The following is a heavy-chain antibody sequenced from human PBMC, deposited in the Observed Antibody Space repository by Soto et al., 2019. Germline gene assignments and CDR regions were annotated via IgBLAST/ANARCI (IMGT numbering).Heavy chain of an antibody. Sequence: NPSETLSLTCTVSGGSISSGDYYWSWIRQPPGKGLEWIGYIYYSGSTYYNPSLKSRVTISVDTSKNQFSLKLSSVTAADTAVYYCARDVRYYDSRSYYYYGMDVWGQGTTVTV. V-gene: IGHV4-30-4*01. J-gene: IGHJ6*02. CDR2: IYYSGST. CDR1: GGSISSGDYY. D-gene: IGHD3-22*01. CDR3: ARDVRYYDSRSYYYYGMDV.